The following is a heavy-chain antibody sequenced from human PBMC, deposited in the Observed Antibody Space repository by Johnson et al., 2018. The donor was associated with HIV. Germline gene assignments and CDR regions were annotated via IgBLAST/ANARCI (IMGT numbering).Heavy chain of an antibody. CDR1: GFTFSSYA. Sequence: VQLVESGGGVVQPGRSLRLSCAASGFTFSSYAMHWVRQAPGKGLEWISYISGSGSTIYYADSVKGRFTISRDNAKNSLYLQMNSLRAEDTAMYYCARGRYSSSWYVGGLDAFDIWGQGTMVTVSS. CDR2: ISGSGSTI. D-gene: IGHD6-13*01. J-gene: IGHJ3*02. V-gene: IGHV3-48*04. CDR3: ARGRYSSSWYVGGLDAFDI.